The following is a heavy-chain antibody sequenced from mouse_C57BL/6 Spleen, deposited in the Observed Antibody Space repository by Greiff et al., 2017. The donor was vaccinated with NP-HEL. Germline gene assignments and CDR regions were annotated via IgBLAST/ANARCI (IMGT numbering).Heavy chain of an antibody. CDR1: VYTFTSYW. V-gene: IGHV1-55*01. CDR2: IYPGSGST. D-gene: IGHD2-4*01. J-gene: IGHJ2*01. Sequence: VQLQQPGAELVKPGASVKMSCKASVYTFTSYWITWVKQRPGQGLEWIGDIYPGSGSTNYNEKFKSKATLTVDTSSSTAYMQLSSLTSEDSAVYYCARSDYYDYSYYFDYWGQGTTLTVSS. CDR3: ARSDYYDYSYYFDY.